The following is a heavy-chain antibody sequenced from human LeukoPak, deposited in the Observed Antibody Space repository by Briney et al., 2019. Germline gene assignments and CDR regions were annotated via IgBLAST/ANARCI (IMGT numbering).Heavy chain of an antibody. CDR1: GGSISSSY. V-gene: IGHV4-34*01. CDR2: INHSGRT. J-gene: IGHJ4*02. CDR3: ARTSGFFDSSGFYQQNPYYFQY. Sequence: PSETLSLTCTVSGGSISSSYWTWIRQPPGKGLEWIGDINHSGRTNYNPSLQRRVSISVDTSKNQFSLNVTSVTGADTAVYYCARTSGFFDSSGFYQQNPYYFQYWGQGVLVTVSS. D-gene: IGHD3-22*01.